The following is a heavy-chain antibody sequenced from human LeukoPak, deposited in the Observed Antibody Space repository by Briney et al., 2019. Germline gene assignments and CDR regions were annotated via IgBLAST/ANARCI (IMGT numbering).Heavy chain of an antibody. CDR2: MNPNSGNT. D-gene: IGHD6-13*01. CDR1: GYTFTSYD. J-gene: IGHJ3*02. CDR3: AVAAANTRLGDALDI. V-gene: IGHV1-8*03. Sequence: EASVKVSCKASGYTFTSYDINWVRQATGQGLEWMGWMNPNSGNTGYAQKFQGRVTITRNTSINTAYMELSSLRSEDTAVYYCAVAAANTRLGDALDIWGQGTMVTVSS.